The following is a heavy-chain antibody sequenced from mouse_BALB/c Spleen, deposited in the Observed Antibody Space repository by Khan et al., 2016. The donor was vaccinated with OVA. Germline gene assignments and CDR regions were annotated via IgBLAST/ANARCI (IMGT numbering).Heavy chain of an antibody. V-gene: IGHV1-7*01. J-gene: IGHJ3*01. CDR3: TSHVSTYTLFGY. CDR2: IAPTTGYP. D-gene: IGHD1-1*01. CDR1: GYTYTNYW. Sequence: QVQLQQSGAELAKPGASAKMSCKVSGYTYTNYWMHWVKQRPGQGLAGVGYIAPTTGYPESNQKYKDKATFTAHKFSSTAYMPLSSLTSEKSAVYCGTSHVSTYTLFGYWGPGTLVTVSA.